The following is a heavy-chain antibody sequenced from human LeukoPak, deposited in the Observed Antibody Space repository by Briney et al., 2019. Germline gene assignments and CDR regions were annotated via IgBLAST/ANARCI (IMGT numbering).Heavy chain of an antibody. Sequence: GSLRLSCAASGFTFSSFWMHWVRQAPGKGLVWVSHTNSDGSTTDYADSVRGRLTISGDNAKNTLFLQMNSLTVEDTAVYYCGRGMRDYYGLDYWGQGILVTVSS. D-gene: IGHD3-10*01. CDR1: GFTFSSFW. CDR3: GRGMRDYYGLDY. CDR2: TNSDGSTT. J-gene: IGHJ4*02. V-gene: IGHV3-74*01.